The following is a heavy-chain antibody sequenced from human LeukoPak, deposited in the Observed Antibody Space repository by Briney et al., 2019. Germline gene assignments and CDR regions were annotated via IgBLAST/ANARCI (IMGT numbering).Heavy chain of an antibody. CDR3: ARDHNYAFDN. Sequence: SGGSLRLSCTASGFPFIEYSMNWVRQVPGKGLEWTSYIGIDSGNTKYADSVRGRFTISADKAKNSLYLQMNSLRVEDTAVYYCARDHNYAFDNWGQGTLVSVAS. CDR1: GFPFIEYS. J-gene: IGHJ4*02. CDR2: IGIDSGNT. V-gene: IGHV3-48*01. D-gene: IGHD1-1*01.